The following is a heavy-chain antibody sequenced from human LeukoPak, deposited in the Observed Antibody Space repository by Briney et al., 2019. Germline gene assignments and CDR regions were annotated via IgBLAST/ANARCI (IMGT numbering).Heavy chain of an antibody. CDR3: ATAVRGIVAGISY. CDR1: GFTFSSYW. V-gene: IGHV3-7*01. J-gene: IGHJ4*02. Sequence: GGSLRLSCAASGFTFSSYWMSWVRQAPGKGLEWVANIKSDGSEKYYVDSVKGRFTISRDNAKNSLYLQMNSLRAEDTSVYYCATAVRGIVAGISYWGQGTLVTVSS. CDR2: IKSDGSEK. D-gene: IGHD6-19*01.